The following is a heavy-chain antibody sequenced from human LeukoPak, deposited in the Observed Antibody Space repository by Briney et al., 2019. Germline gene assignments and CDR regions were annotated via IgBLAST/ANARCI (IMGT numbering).Heavy chain of an antibody. CDR2: IYYSGST. CDR3: ARHFYRSPFDY. Sequence: SETLSLTCTVSGGSISSSSYYWGWIRQPPGKGLEWIGSIYYSGSTYYNPSLKSRVTISVDTSKNQFSLKLSSVTAADTAMYYCARHFYRSPFDYWGQGTLVTVSS. J-gene: IGHJ4*02. CDR1: GGSISSSSYY. V-gene: IGHV4-39*01. D-gene: IGHD2/OR15-2a*01.